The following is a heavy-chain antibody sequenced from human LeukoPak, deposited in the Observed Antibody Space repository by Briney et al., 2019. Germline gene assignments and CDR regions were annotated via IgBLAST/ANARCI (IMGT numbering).Heavy chain of an antibody. Sequence: PGGSLRLSCAASGFTFSSYGMHWVRQAPGRGLEWVAVISYDGSNKYYADSVKGRFTISRDNSKNTLYLQMNSLRAEDTAVYYCARTSTQYSSIAADYGMDVWGQGTTVTVSS. D-gene: IGHD6-13*01. CDR1: GFTFSSYG. CDR3: ARTSTQYSSIAADYGMDV. CDR2: ISYDGSNK. V-gene: IGHV3-30*03. J-gene: IGHJ6*02.